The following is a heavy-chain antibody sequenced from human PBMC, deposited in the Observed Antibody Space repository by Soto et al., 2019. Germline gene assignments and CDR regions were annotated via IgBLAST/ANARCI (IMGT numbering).Heavy chain of an antibody. Sequence: GGSLRLSCAASGFTFSNYWMYWVRQGPGKGLVWVSRINSDGSSTSYGDSVKGRFTISRDNAKNTLYLQMNSLRAEDTAVYYCVKGKLPVSTTNFDYWGQGTLVTVSS. D-gene: IGHD1-26*01. CDR1: GFTFSNYW. CDR2: INSDGSST. CDR3: VKGKLPVSTTNFDY. V-gene: IGHV3-74*01. J-gene: IGHJ4*02.